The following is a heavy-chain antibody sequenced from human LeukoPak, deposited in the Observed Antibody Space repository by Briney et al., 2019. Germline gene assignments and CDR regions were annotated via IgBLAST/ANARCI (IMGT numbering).Heavy chain of an antibody. J-gene: IGHJ4*02. Sequence: GGSLRLSCAASGLTFSGYNMSWVRQPPGKGLEWVSYISSSGSTIYYADSVKGVFTFSRDTDKNSLYLQMNMLGEEATAVYYCARDPTYDNDSSGYSPLAYWGQGTLVTVSS. V-gene: IGHV3-48*02. CDR3: ARDPTYDNDSSGYSPLAY. CDR1: GLTFSGYN. D-gene: IGHD3-22*01. CDR2: ISSSGSTI.